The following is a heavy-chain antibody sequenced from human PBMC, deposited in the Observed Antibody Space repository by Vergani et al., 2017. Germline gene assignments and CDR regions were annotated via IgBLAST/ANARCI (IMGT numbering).Heavy chain of an antibody. CDR2: FQGSGNS. J-gene: IGHJ4*02. D-gene: IGHD5-24*01. V-gene: IGHV4-61*02. CDR1: GGSMTSDIYY. Sequence: QLQESGPGLVKPSQTLSLTCTVSGGSMTSDIYYWSWIRQSAEKGLEWIGRFQGSGNSTYNPSLKSRVIISLDTSKNQFSLKLSSVTAADTALYYCASERRDGYNPFDTWGQGTLVTVSS. CDR3: ASERRDGYNPFDT.